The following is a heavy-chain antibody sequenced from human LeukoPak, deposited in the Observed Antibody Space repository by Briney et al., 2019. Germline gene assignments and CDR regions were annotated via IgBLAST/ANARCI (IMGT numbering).Heavy chain of an antibody. D-gene: IGHD6-13*01. Sequence: EGSLRLSCAASGFTFSSYGMSWVRQAPGKGLEWVSAISGSGGSTYYADSVKGRFTISRDNSKNTLYLQMNSLRAEDTAVYYCAKDPRYSSSWYSYNWFDPWGQGTLVTVSS. CDR3: AKDPRYSSSWYSYNWFDP. J-gene: IGHJ5*02. V-gene: IGHV3-23*01. CDR2: ISGSGGST. CDR1: GFTFSSYG.